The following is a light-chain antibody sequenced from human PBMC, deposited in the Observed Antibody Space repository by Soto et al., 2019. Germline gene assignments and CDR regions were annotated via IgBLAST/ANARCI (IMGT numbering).Light chain of an antibody. CDR1: QSISSW. Sequence: DIQMTQAPSTLSASFGDRVTIICRASQSISSWLAWYQHKPGKAPKLLIYDASSLESGVPSRFSGSGSGTEFTLTISSLQPDDFATFYCQQYNTYSWTFGQGTKVDIK. V-gene: IGKV1-5*02. CDR3: QQYNTYSWT. J-gene: IGKJ1*01. CDR2: DAS.